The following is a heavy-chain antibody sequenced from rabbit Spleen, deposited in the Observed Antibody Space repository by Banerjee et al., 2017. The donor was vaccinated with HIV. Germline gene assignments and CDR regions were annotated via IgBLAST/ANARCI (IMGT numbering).Heavy chain of an antibody. CDR2: IYGGGGSA. CDR1: GVSFSFNSY. D-gene: IGHD6-1*01. CDR3: ARAGYAGYGYDL. Sequence: QEQLEESGGDLVKPGASLTLTCTASGVSFSFNSYMCWVRQAPGKGLEWIACIYGGGGSAYAASWAKGRFTISKTSSTVDLQMTSLTDADTATYFCARAGYAGYGYDLWGPGTLVTVS. V-gene: IGHV1S45*01. J-gene: IGHJ4*01.